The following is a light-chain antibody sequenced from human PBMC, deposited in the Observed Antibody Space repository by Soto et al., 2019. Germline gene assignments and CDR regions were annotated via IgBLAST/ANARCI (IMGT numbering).Light chain of an antibody. CDR1: QSVSSD. J-gene: IGKJ1*01. CDR3: QQYNNWPRT. V-gene: IGKV3-15*01. CDR2: GAS. Sequence: EFVLTPSPGTLSLSPVERATLSCRASQSVSSDLAWYHQKPGQPPRLLIYGASTRATGIPARFSGSGSGTEFTLTINSLQSEDFAVYYCQQYNNWPRTFGQGTKVDIK.